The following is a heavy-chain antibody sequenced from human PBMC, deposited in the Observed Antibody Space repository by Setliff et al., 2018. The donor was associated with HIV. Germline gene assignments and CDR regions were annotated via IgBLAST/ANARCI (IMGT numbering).Heavy chain of an antibody. D-gene: IGHD2-21*02. CDR3: ARAMRGVVVTNMYYYYGMDV. CDR2: IYHSGST. Sequence: PSETLSLTCTVSGYSISSGYYWGWIRQPPGKGLEWIGSIYHSGSTYYNPSLKSRVTISVDTSKNQFSLKLSSVTAADTAVYYCARAMRGVVVTNMYYYYGMDVWGQGTTVTVS. J-gene: IGHJ6*02. V-gene: IGHV4-38-2*02. CDR1: GYSISSGYY.